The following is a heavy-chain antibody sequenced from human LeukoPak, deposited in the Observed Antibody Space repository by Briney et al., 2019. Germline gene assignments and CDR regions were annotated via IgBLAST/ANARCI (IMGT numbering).Heavy chain of an antibody. CDR2: ISAYNGNT. V-gene: IGHV1-18*01. CDR3: ARLQLLSYLGYYYYYMDV. J-gene: IGHJ6*03. Sequence: GASVKVSCKASGYTFTSYGISWVRQAPGQGLEWMGWISAYNGNTNYAQKLQGRVTMTTDTSTSTAYMELRSLRSDDTAVYYCARLQLLSYLGYYYYYMDVWGKGTTVTVSS. D-gene: IGHD6-6*01. CDR1: GYTFTSYG.